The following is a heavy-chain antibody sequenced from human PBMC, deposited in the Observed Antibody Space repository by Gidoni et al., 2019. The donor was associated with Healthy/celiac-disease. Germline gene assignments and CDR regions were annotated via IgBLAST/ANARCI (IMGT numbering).Heavy chain of an antibody. CDR3: AKAQNFGHGVGATGPYFDY. J-gene: IGHJ4*02. CDR2: ISGSGGST. CDR1: GFTFSSYA. Sequence: EVQLLESGGGLVQPGGSLRLSCAASGFTFSSYAMRWVRQAPGNGLEWVAAISGSGGSTYYADSVKGRFTISRDNSKNTLYLQMNSLRAEDTAVYYCAKAQNFGHGVGATGPYFDYWGQGTLVTVSS. V-gene: IGHV3-23*01. D-gene: IGHD1-26*01.